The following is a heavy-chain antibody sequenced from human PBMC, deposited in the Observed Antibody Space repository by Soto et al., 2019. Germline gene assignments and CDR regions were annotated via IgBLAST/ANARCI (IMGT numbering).Heavy chain of an antibody. J-gene: IGHJ5*02. Sequence: QVQLVQSGAEEKKPGASVKVSCKASGYTFTSYAMHWVRQAPGQRLEWMGWINAGNGNTKYSQKFQGRVTITRDTSASTDYMELSSLRSEDTAVYYCARDGYCISTSCYQGWFDPWGQGTLVTVSS. CDR3: ARDGYCISTSCYQGWFDP. D-gene: IGHD2-2*03. V-gene: IGHV1-3*05. CDR2: INAGNGNT. CDR1: GYTFTSYA.